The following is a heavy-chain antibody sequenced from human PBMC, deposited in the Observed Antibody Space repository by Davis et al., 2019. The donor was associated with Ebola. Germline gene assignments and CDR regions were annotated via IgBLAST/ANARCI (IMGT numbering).Heavy chain of an antibody. Sequence: AASVKVSCKASGGTFSSYAISWVRQAPGQGLEWMGWMNPNSGNTGYAQKFQGRVTMTRNTSISTAYMELSSLRSEDTAVYYCARGSYGSISYGMDVWGQGTTVTVSS. D-gene: IGHD5-18*01. V-gene: IGHV1-8*02. J-gene: IGHJ6*02. CDR1: GGTFSSYA. CDR3: ARGSYGSISYGMDV. CDR2: MNPNSGNT.